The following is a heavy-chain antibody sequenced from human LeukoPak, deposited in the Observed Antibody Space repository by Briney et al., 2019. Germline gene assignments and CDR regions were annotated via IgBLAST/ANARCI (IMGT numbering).Heavy chain of an antibody. Sequence: GSLRVSCAASGYPFTGYYIHWVRQAPGQGLEWMGWINSNNGDIDYAQTFQGRVTMSTDTSMTTLYMDLSRVTSDYTPVYYCARDLLTSYGYYEMTIERIGLDVWGQGTSVIVSS. J-gene: IGHJ6*02. CDR3: ARDLLTSYGYYEMTIERIGLDV. CDR2: INSNNGDI. D-gene: IGHD5-18*01. CDR1: GYPFTGYY. V-gene: IGHV1-2*02.